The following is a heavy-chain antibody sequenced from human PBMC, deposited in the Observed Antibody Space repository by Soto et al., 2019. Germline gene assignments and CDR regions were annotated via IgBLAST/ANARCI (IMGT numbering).Heavy chain of an antibody. J-gene: IGHJ5*02. CDR1: GYTVTSYG. Sequence: QVQLVQSGAEVQKPGASVKVSCKASGYTVTSYGISGVRKAPGQRIEWMGWISAYNGNTNYAQKLQGRVTMTTDTSTSTTYMELRSLRSDDTAVYYCARSSPRWELLNWFDPWGQGTLVTVAS. CDR3: ARSSPRWELLNWFDP. CDR2: ISAYNGNT. V-gene: IGHV1-18*04. D-gene: IGHD1-26*01.